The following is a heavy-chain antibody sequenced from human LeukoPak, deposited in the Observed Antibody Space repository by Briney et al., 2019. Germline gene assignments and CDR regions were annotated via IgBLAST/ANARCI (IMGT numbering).Heavy chain of an antibody. CDR3: ARERRGYYDSSGYYS. V-gene: IGHV1-69*04. Sequence: SVKVSCKASGGTFSSYAISWVRQAPGQGLEWMGRIIPILGIANYAQKFQGRVTITADKSTSTAYMELSSLRSEDTAVYYCARERRGYYDSSGYYSWGQGTLVTVSS. CDR2: IIPILGIA. CDR1: GGTFSSYA. D-gene: IGHD3-22*01. J-gene: IGHJ4*02.